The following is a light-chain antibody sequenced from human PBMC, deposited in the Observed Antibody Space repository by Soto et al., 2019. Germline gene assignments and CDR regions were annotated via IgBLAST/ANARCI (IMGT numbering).Light chain of an antibody. Sequence: DIQMTQSPSSLSASVGDSVTITCRASQGISSFLAWYQQKPGKVPRLLIYAASTLQSGVPSRFSGSGSGTDFTLTISSLQPEDVATYYCQKYNSAVDTFGGGTKVDI. V-gene: IGKV1-27*01. CDR1: QGISSF. CDR2: AAS. J-gene: IGKJ4*01. CDR3: QKYNSAVDT.